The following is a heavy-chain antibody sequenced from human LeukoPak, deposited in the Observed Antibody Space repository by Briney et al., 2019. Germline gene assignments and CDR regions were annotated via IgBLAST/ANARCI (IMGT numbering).Heavy chain of an antibody. D-gene: IGHD3-10*01. CDR2: IYHSGST. J-gene: IGHJ4*02. V-gene: IGHV4-30-2*01. Sequence: PSETLSLTCTVSGGSISSGGYYWSWIRQPPGKGLEWIGYIYHSGSTYYNPSLKSRVTISVDRSKNQFSLKLSSVTAADTAVYYCAREGSGSYTLDYWGQGTLVTVSS. CDR1: GGSISSGGYY. CDR3: AREGSGSYTLDY.